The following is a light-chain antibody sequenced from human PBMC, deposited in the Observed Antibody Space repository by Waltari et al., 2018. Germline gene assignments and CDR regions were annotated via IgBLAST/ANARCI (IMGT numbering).Light chain of an antibody. Sequence: QSALTQPRSVSGSPGQSVPIPCTGTSSYVGGYNYLSWYQQHPGKAPKLMIYDVSKRPSGVPDRFSGSKSGNTASLTISGLQAEDEADYYCCSYAGSYTWVFGGGTKLTVL. CDR2: DVS. CDR3: CSYAGSYTWV. V-gene: IGLV2-11*01. CDR1: SSYVGGYNY. J-gene: IGLJ3*02.